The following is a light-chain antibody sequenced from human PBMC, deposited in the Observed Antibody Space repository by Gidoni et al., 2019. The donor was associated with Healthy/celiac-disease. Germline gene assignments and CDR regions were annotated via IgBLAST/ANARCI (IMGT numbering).Light chain of an antibody. CDR3: QQYGSAPFT. J-gene: IGKJ3*01. V-gene: IGKV3-20*01. CDR1: QSVSSSY. Sequence: EIVLTQSPGTLSLSPGERATLSCRASQSVSSSYLAWYQQKPGQAPRLLIYGASSRATGIPERFSGSGSGTDCTLTISRLEPEDFAVYYCQQYGSAPFTFGPGTKVDIK. CDR2: GAS.